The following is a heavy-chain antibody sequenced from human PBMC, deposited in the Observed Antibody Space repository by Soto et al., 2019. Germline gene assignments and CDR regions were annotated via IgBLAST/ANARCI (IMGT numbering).Heavy chain of an antibody. D-gene: IGHD1-26*01. CDR2: INPNSGGT. CDR3: ATQRSEWELSFDY. V-gene: IGHV1-2*04. Sequence: ASVKVSCKASGYTFTGYYMHWVRQAPGQGLEWMGWINPNSGGTNYAQKFQGWVTMTRDTSISTAYMELSRLRSDDTAVYYCATQRSEWELSFDYWGQVTLVTVSS. J-gene: IGHJ4*02. CDR1: GYTFTGYY.